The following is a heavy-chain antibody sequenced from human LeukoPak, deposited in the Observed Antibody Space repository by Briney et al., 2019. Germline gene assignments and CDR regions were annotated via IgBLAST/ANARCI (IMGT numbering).Heavy chain of an antibody. J-gene: IGHJ4*02. CDR2: IYTSGST. CDR1: GGPISSGSYY. CDR3: ARAGYRYTVLFDY. Sequence: SQTLSLTCTVSGGPISSGSYYWSWIRQPAGKGLEWIGRIYTSGSTNYNPSLKSRVTISVGTSKNQFSLKLSSVTAADTAVYYCARAGYRYTVLFDYWGQGTLVTVSS. D-gene: IGHD3-16*02. V-gene: IGHV4-61*02.